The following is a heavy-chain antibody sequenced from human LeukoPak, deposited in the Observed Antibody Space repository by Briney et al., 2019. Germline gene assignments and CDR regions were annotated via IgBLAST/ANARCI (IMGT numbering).Heavy chain of an antibody. CDR3: AKLGGVGATSLADY. J-gene: IGHJ4*02. Sequence: GGSLRLSCAASRFTLSTYWMSWVRQAPGKGLEWVAHIKQDGSQEYYVDSVKGRFTISRDSAKNSLYLQMNSLRAEDTAVYYCAKLGGVGATSLADYWGQGTLVTVSS. D-gene: IGHD1-26*01. CDR2: IKQDGSQE. CDR1: RFTLSTYW. V-gene: IGHV3-7*01.